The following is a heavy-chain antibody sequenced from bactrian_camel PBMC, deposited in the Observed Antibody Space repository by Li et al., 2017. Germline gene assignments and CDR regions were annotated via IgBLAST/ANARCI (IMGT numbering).Heavy chain of an antibody. J-gene: IGHJ6*01. D-gene: IGHD1*01. CDR2: INTIGDDT. V-gene: IGHV3S1*01. CDR3: ARKLAAANYLQLSVRDFDV. CDR1: GDAVNSQC. Sequence: VESGGGSVQAGGSLRLTCKASGDAVNSQCMAWFRQVQGKELEWVSVINTIGDDTYYADSVKGRFTISRDNAKNTLYLQLNGLKPEDTAMYYCARKLAAANYLQLSVRDFDVRGQGTQVTVS.